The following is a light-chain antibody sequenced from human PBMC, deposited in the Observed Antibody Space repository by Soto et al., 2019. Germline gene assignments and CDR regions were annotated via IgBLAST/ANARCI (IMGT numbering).Light chain of an antibody. CDR1: QSVSSSF. V-gene: IGKV3-20*01. CDR3: QQYGTSPLMYT. Sequence: EIVLTQSPDTLSLSPGERATLCCRASQSVSSSFLAWYQQKPGQAPRLLIFGASSRATGIPDRFSGSGSGTDFTLTISRLEPEDFAVYYCQQYGTSPLMYTFGQGTKLEIK. J-gene: IGKJ2*01. CDR2: GAS.